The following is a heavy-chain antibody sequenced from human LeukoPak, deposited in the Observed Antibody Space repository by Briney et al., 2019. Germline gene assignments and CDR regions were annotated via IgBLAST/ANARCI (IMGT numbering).Heavy chain of an antibody. D-gene: IGHD3-10*01. V-gene: IGHV4-59*01. Sequence: SETLSLTCAVSGGSISTFYWSWIRQPPGKGLEWIGYIFKTGSTNYNSSLKSRVTMSLDRSKNQFSLNLRPMTAADTAIYYCAKIGPGSWYFDLWGRGTLVTVSS. J-gene: IGHJ2*01. CDR3: AKIGPGSWYFDL. CDR2: IFKTGST. CDR1: GGSISTFY.